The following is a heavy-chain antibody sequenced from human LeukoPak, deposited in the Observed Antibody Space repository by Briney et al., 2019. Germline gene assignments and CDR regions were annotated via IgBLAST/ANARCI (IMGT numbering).Heavy chain of an antibody. CDR2: INPGGSSI. J-gene: IGHJ1*01. Sequence: PGGSLRLSCAASGFTFSSYWMHWVRQVPGKGLVWVARINPGGSSITYADSVKGRFTISRDNAKNTLYLQMDSLRAEDTAVYYCARRTLRVLYFQHWGQGTLVTVSS. CDR3: ARRTLRVLYFQH. V-gene: IGHV3-74*01. CDR1: GFTFSSYW.